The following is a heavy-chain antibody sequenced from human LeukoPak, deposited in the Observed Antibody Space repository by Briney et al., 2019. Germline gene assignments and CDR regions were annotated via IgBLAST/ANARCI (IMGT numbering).Heavy chain of an antibody. CDR2: INHSGST. Sequence: SETLSLTCTVSGGSISSYYWSWIRQPPGKGLEWIGEINHSGSTNYNPSLKSRVTISVDTSKNQFSLKLSSVTAADTAVYYCARGTNWNYLYYFDYWGQGTLVTVSS. CDR3: ARGTNWNYLYYFDY. V-gene: IGHV4-34*01. CDR1: GGSISSYY. J-gene: IGHJ4*02. D-gene: IGHD1-7*01.